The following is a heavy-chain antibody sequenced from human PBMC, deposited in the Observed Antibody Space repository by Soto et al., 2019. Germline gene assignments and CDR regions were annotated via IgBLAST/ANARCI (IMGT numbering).Heavy chain of an antibody. J-gene: IGHJ6*02. D-gene: IGHD3-10*01. CDR3: ARDRKYYGSGSYYNNYYDYYGMDV. CDR2: ISYDGSNK. Sequence: QVQLVESGGGVVQPGRSLRLSCAASGFTFSSYAMHWVRQAPGKGLEWVAVISYDGSNKYYADSVKGRFTISRDNSKNTLYLQMNSLGAEDTAVYYCARDRKYYGSGSYYNNYYDYYGMDVWGQGTTVTFSS. V-gene: IGHV3-30-3*01. CDR1: GFTFSSYA.